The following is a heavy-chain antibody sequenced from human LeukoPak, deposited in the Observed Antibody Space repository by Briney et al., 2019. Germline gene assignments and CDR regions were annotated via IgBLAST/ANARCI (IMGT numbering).Heavy chain of an antibody. Sequence: SETLPLTCTVSGGSIRSYYWSWIRQPPGKGLEWIGYIFYSGSTNCNPSLKSRVTISVDTSKNQFSLRLSSVTAADTAVYYCARGTRHYYDSSGYYGYFDYWGQGTPVTVSS. V-gene: IGHV4-59*01. CDR2: IFYSGST. J-gene: IGHJ4*02. D-gene: IGHD3-22*01. CDR1: GGSIRSYY. CDR3: ARGTRHYYDSSGYYGYFDY.